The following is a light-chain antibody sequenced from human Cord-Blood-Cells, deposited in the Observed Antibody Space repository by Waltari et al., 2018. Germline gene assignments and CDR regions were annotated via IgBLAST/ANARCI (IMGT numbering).Light chain of an antibody. V-gene: IGLV2-14*03. Sequence: QSALTQPASMSGSPGQSITISCTGTSSDVGGYNYFSWYQQHPGKAPKLMIDDVSNRPSGVSNRFSGSKSGNTASLTISGLQAEDEADYYCSSYTSSSTRVFGGGTKLTVL. J-gene: IGLJ3*02. CDR2: DVS. CDR3: SSYTSSSTRV. CDR1: SSDVGGYNY.